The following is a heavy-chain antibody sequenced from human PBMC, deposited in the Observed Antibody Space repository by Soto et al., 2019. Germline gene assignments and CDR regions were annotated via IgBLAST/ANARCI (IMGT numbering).Heavy chain of an antibody. CDR2: IYYSGNT. J-gene: IGHJ3*02. CDR1: GGSISSSSYY. V-gene: IGHV4-39*01. D-gene: IGHD2-2*01. Sequence: PSETLSLTCTVSGGSISSSSYYWGWIRQPPGKGLEWIGSIYYSGNTYYNPSLKSRVTISVDTSKNQFSLKLISVTAADTAVYYCARNVVVPAPAAFDIWGQGTMVTV. CDR3: ARNVVVPAPAAFDI.